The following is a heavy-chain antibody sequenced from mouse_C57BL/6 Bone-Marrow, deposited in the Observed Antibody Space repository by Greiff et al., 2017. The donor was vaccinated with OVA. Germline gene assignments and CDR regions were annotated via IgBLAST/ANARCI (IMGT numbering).Heavy chain of an antibody. CDR2: IHPSDSDT. D-gene: IGHD1-1*01. CDR3: TRGDLLLRPWYFDV. Sequence: QVQLQQPGAELVKPGASVKVSCKASGYTFTSYWMHWVKQRPGQGLEWIGRIHPSDSDTNYNQKFKGKATLTVDKSSSTAYMELSSLTNEDSAVYCCTRGDLLLRPWYFDVWGTGTTVTVSS. CDR1: GYTFTSYW. J-gene: IGHJ1*03. V-gene: IGHV1-74*01.